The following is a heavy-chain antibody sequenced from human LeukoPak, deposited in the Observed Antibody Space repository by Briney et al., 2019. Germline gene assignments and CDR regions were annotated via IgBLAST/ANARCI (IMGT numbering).Heavy chain of an antibody. CDR1: GGSISSGSYY. CDR3: ARDGGYSYGYVDFDY. V-gene: IGHV4-61*02. J-gene: IGHJ4*02. Sequence: PSQTLSLTCTVSGGSISSGSYYWSWIRQPAGKGLEWIGRIYTSGSTNYNPSLKSRVTISVDTSKNQFSLKLSSVTAADTAVYYCARDGGYSYGYVDFDYWGQGTLVTVSP. CDR2: IYTSGST. D-gene: IGHD5-18*01.